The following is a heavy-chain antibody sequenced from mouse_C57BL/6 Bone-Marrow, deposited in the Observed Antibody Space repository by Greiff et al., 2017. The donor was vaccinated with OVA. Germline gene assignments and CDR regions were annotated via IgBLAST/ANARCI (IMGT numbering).Heavy chain of an antibody. CDR3: ARRPITTVVATGHFDV. CDR1: GYTFTSYW. CDR2: IDPSDSYT. Sequence: VQLQESGAELVMPGASVKLSCKASGYTFTSYWMHWVKQRPGQGLEWIGEIDPSDSYTNYNQKFKGKSTLTVDKSSSTAYRQLSSLTSEDSAVYYCARRPITTVVATGHFDVWGTGTTVTVSS. D-gene: IGHD1-1*01. J-gene: IGHJ1*03. V-gene: IGHV1-69*01.